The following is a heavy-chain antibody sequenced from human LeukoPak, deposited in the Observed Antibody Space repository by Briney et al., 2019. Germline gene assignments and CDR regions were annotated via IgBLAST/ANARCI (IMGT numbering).Heavy chain of an antibody. CDR1: GYTFTSYG. Sequence: ASVKVSCKASGYTFTSYGISWVRQAPGQGLEWMGWISAYNGNTNYAQKLQGRVTMTTDTSTSTAYMELSSLRSEDTAVYYCASSDRGSGSSGYWGQGTLVTVSS. CDR2: ISAYNGNT. CDR3: ASSDRGSGSSGY. D-gene: IGHD3-10*01. V-gene: IGHV1-18*01. J-gene: IGHJ4*02.